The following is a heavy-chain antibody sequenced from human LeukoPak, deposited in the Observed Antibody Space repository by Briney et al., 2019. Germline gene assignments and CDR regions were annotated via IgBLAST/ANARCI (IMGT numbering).Heavy chain of an antibody. CDR1: GYSFTSYW. J-gene: IGHJ4*02. V-gene: IGHV5-51*01. CDR2: IYPGDSDT. CDR3: ARPLELGRPVDTAMVEY. Sequence: GESLKISCKGSGYSFTSYWIGWVRQMPGKGLEWMGIIYPGDSDTRYSPSFQGQVTISADKSISTAYLQWSSLKASDTAMYYCARPLELGRPVDTAMVEYWGQGTLVTVSS. D-gene: IGHD5-18*01.